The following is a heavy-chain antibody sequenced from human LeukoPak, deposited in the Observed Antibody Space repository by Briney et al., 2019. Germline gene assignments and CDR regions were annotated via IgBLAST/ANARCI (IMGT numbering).Heavy chain of an antibody. Sequence: PGGSLRLSCAASGFTFSSNTMNWVRQAPGKGLEWVSSISSSSSYMKYADSVRGRFTISRDNAKNSLYLQMNSLRAEDTAVYYCASEDYYDSSAYCYRNFQHWGQGTLVTVSS. CDR3: ASEDYYDSSAYCYRNFQH. D-gene: IGHD3-22*01. CDR1: GFTFSSNT. V-gene: IGHV3-21*01. J-gene: IGHJ1*01. CDR2: ISSSSSYM.